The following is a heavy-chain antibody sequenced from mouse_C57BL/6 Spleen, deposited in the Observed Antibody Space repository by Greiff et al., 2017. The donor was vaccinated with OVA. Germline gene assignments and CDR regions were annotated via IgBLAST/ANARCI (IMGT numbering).Heavy chain of an antibody. Sequence: VKVVESGPGLVAPSQSLSITCTVSGFSLTSYGVDWVRQSPGKGLEWLGVIWGVGSTNYNSALISRLSISKDNSKSQVFLKMNSLQTDDTAMYYCASDTCDSSPFAYWGQGTLVTVSA. V-gene: IGHV2-6*01. CDR2: IWGVGST. D-gene: IGHD1-1*01. CDR1: GFSLTSYG. CDR3: ASDTCDSSPFAY. J-gene: IGHJ3*01.